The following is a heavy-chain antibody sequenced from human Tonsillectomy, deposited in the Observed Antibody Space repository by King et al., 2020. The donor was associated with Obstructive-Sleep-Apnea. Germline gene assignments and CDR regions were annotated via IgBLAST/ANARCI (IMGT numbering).Heavy chain of an antibody. CDR2: ISYDGNTK. V-gene: IGHV3-30*04. CDR1: GFTFSGYA. CDR3: AKDPGRLSIAPAVDYYYGMDV. Sequence: VQLVESGGGVVQPGRSLRLSCVASGFTFSGYAMDWVRQAPGKGLEWVAVISYDGNTKYYADSVKGRFTISRDNSKKTPYLQMNSRRADDTAVYFCAKDPGRLSIAPAVDYYYGMDVWGHGTTVSVSS. D-gene: IGHD6-13*01. J-gene: IGHJ6*02.